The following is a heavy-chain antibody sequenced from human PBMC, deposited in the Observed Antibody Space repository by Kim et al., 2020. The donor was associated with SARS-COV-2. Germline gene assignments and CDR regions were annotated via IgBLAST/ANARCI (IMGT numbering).Heavy chain of an antibody. CDR2: IHDTGTS. D-gene: IGHD6-13*01. CDR3: ASRQAAGGLDS. J-gene: IGHJ5*01. CDR1: GGALKSGGYY. Sequence: SETLSLTCSVSGGALKSGGYYWSWIRQQPGKGLDWVGYIHDTGTSYSNPSLESRVLISMDTSEKRITLKLTSVTAADTAIYFCASRQAAGGLDSWGQGTRVTVS. V-gene: IGHV4-31*03.